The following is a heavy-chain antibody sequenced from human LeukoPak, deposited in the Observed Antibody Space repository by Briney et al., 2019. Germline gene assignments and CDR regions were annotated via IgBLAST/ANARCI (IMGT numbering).Heavy chain of an antibody. Sequence: PSETLSLTCTVSGGSISSYYWSWIRQPPGKGLEWIGYIYYSGGTNYNPSLKSRVTISVDTSKNQFSLKLSSVTAADTAVYYCARHPYCSGGSCPFDYWGQGTLVTVSS. CDR2: IYYSGGT. D-gene: IGHD2-15*01. J-gene: IGHJ4*02. CDR3: ARHPYCSGGSCPFDY. V-gene: IGHV4-59*08. CDR1: GGSISSYY.